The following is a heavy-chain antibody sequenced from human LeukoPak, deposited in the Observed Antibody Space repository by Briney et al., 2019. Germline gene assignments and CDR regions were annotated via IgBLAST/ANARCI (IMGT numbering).Heavy chain of an antibody. CDR1: GYTFTGYY. D-gene: IGHD5-12*01. J-gene: IGHJ4*02. CDR3: TRDRGYDYFFGY. CDR2: INPNSGGT. Sequence: ASVKVSCKTSGYTFTGYYMHWVRQAPGQGLEWMGRINPNSGGTNYAQKFQGRVTMTRDTSISTAYMELSRLRSDDTAVYYCTRDRGYDYFFGYWGQGTLVTVSS. V-gene: IGHV1-2*06.